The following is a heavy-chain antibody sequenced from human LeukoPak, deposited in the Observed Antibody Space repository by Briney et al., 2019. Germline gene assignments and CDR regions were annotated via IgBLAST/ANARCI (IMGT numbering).Heavy chain of an antibody. CDR3: AKGRSSWFLDAFDI. CDR2: ISSSSSYI. CDR1: GFTFSSYS. V-gene: IGHV3-21*04. Sequence: GGSLRLSCAASGFTFSSYSMNWVRQAPGKGLEWVSSISSSSSYIYYADSVKGRFTISRDNAKNSLYLQMNSLRAEDMALYYCAKGRSSWFLDAFDIWGQGTMVTVSS. J-gene: IGHJ3*02. D-gene: IGHD6-13*01.